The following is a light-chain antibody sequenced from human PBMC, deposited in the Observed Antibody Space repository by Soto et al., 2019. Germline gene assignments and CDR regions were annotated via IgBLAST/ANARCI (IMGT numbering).Light chain of an antibody. J-gene: IGLJ2*01. CDR1: SSDVGGYNY. V-gene: IGLV2-8*01. CDR2: EVS. CDR3: SSYAGSNTHVV. Sequence: QSVLTQPPSASGSPGQSVTISCTGTSSDVGGYNYVSWYQQHPGKAPKLMISEVSKRPSGVPDRFSGSKSGNTASLTVSGLQAEDEADYYCSSYAGSNTHVVIGGGTKLTVL.